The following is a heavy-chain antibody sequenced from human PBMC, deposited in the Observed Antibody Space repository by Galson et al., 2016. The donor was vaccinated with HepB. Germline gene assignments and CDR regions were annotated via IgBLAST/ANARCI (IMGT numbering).Heavy chain of an antibody. CDR3: AKDNWKDGGNWFDP. CDR1: GYIFSDYA. Sequence: SVKVSCKASGYIFSDYAVQWVRQAPGQRIEWLGWIHGRPKYSQAFQGRVTFTSDASASTVYMELNSLTSEDTAVYYCAKDNWKDGGNWFDPWGQGTLVTVSS. CDR2: IHGRP. D-gene: IGHD1-1*01. V-gene: IGHV1-3*01. J-gene: IGHJ5*02.